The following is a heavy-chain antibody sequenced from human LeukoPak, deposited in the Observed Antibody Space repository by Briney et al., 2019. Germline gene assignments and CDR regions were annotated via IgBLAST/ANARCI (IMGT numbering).Heavy chain of an antibody. D-gene: IGHD5-24*01. CDR2: FDPEDGET. CDR1: GYTLTELS. CDR3: AREDGYNVLFDY. Sequence: GASVKVSCKVSGYTLTELSMHWVRQAPGKGLEWMGGFDPEDGETIYAQKFQGRVTMTEGTSTDTAYMELSSLRSEDTAVYYCAREDGYNVLFDYWGQGTLVTVSS. V-gene: IGHV1-24*01. J-gene: IGHJ4*02.